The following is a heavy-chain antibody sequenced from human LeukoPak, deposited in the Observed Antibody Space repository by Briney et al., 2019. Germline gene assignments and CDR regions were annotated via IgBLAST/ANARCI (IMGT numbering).Heavy chain of an antibody. J-gene: IGHJ4*02. V-gene: IGHV3-21*01. Sequence: SGGSLRLSCAASGFTFSSYSMNWVRQAPGKGLEWVSSISSSSSYIYYADSVKGRFTISRDNAKNSLYLQMNSLRAEDTAVYYCARDDYVWGSYWPPIDYWGQGTLVTVSS. CDR1: GFTFSSYS. D-gene: IGHD3-16*01. CDR2: ISSSSSYI. CDR3: ARDDYVWGSYWPPIDY.